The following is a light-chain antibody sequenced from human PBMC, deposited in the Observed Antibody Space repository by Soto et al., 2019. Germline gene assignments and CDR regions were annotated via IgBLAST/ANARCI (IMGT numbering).Light chain of an antibody. Sequence: EVVLTQSPGTLSLSPGERATLSCRASQSVTSSYLAWYQQKPGQAPRLLIYGASTRATGIPDRFSASGSGTDFTLTISRPEPEDFAVYYCQQHGSSPFTFGPGTKVDIK. CDR2: GAS. CDR1: QSVTSSY. J-gene: IGKJ3*01. CDR3: QQHGSSPFT. V-gene: IGKV3-20*01.